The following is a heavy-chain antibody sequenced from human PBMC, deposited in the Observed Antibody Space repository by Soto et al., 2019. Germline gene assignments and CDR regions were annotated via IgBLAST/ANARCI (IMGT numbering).Heavy chain of an antibody. CDR3: AFSERSLAAAGTPPYNWFDP. Sequence: QVQLVQSGAEVKKPGASVKVSCKASGYTFTSYGISWVRQAPGQGLEWMGWISAYNGNTNYAQKLQGRVTMTTDTSTSTAYMELRSPRSDDTAVYYCAFSERSLAAAGTPPYNWFDPWGQGTLVTVSS. D-gene: IGHD6-13*01. CDR1: GYTFTSYG. V-gene: IGHV1-18*01. CDR2: ISAYNGNT. J-gene: IGHJ5*02.